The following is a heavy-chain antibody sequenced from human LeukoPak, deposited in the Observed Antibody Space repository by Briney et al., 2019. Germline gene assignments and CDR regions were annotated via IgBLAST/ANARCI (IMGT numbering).Heavy chain of an antibody. CDR1: GFTFSSYA. Sequence: GGSLRLSCAASGFTFSSYAMHWVGQGPGKGLEWVSGICSSGVSTYYADSVKGRFTTSRDNSKTTLFLQMSSLRAEDTAVYYCAKTYCTTTSCYNWFDPWGQGTLVTVSS. J-gene: IGHJ5*02. V-gene: IGHV3-23*01. CDR2: ICSSGVST. CDR3: AKTYCTTTSCYNWFDP. D-gene: IGHD2-2*01.